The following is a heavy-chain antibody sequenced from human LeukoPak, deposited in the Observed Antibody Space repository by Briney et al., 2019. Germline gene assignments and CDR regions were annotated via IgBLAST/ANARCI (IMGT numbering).Heavy chain of an antibody. CDR3: AKGSYDFWSGYYGSVPFDY. J-gene: IGHJ4*02. V-gene: IGHV3-7*01. CDR1: GFTFVNYW. D-gene: IGHD3-3*01. CDR2: IKQDGSEK. Sequence: GGSLRLSCAASGFTFVNYWMTWVRQAPGKGLEWVANIKQDGSEKYYVDSLRGRFTISRDNAKNSLYLQMNSLRGEDTAVYYCAKGSYDFWSGYYGSVPFDYWGQGTLVTVSS.